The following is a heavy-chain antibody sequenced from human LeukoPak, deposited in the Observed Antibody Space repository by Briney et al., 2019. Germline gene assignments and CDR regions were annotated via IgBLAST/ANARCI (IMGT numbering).Heavy chain of an antibody. Sequence: GGSLRLSCAASGFTFSSYGMSWVRQAPGKGLERVSAISGSGGSTYYADPVKGRFTISRDNSKNTLYLQMNSLRAEDTAVYYCAIAIAVAGTFDYWGQGTLVTVSS. J-gene: IGHJ4*02. D-gene: IGHD6-19*01. CDR2: ISGSGGST. V-gene: IGHV3-23*01. CDR1: GFTFSSYG. CDR3: AIAIAVAGTFDY.